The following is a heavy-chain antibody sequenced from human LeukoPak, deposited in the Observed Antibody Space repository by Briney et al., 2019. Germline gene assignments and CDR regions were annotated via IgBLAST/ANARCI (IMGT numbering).Heavy chain of an antibody. V-gene: IGHV3-53*01. CDR1: GFTVSSNY. D-gene: IGHD6-19*01. CDR2: IYSGGST. CDR3: ARDQEAVAGRAFDY. J-gene: IGHJ4*02. Sequence: GGSLRLSCAASGFTVSSNYMSWVRQAPGKGLEWVSVIYSGGSTYYADSVKGRFTISRDNSKNTLYLQMNSLRAEDTAVYYCARDQEAVAGRAFDYWGQGTLVPVSS.